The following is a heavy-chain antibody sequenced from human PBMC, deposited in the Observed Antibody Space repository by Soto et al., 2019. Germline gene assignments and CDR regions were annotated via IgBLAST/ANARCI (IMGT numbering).Heavy chain of an antibody. CDR3: ARVSGSGPLKFAY. D-gene: IGHD1-26*01. CDR1: GGTFSSYT. CDR2: IIPILGIA. Sequence: SVKVSCKASGGTFSSYTISWVRQAPGQGLEWMGRIIPILGIANYAQKFQGRVTITADKSTSTAYMELSSLRSEDTAVYYCARVSGSGPLKFAYWGQGTLVTVSS. V-gene: IGHV1-69*02. J-gene: IGHJ4*02.